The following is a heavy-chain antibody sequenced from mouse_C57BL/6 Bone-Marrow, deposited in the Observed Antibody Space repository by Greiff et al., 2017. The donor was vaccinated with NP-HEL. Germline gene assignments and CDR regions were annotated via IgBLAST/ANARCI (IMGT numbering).Heavy chain of an antibody. Sequence: EVKLMESGGGLVQPGGSLKLSCAASGFTFSDYGMAWVRQAPRKGPEWVAFISNLAYSIYYADTVTGRFTISRENAKNNLYLEMSSLRVEDKAMLYWARHRGSSYDYAMDYWGQGTSVTVSS. CDR1: GFTFSDYG. CDR2: ISNLAYSI. V-gene: IGHV5-15*01. D-gene: IGHD1-1*01. CDR3: ARHRGSSYDYAMDY. J-gene: IGHJ4*01.